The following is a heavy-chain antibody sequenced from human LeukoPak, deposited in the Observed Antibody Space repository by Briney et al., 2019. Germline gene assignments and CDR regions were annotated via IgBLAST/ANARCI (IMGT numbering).Heavy chain of an antibody. Sequence: PSETLSLTCAVSGGSISSGGYSWRWIRQPPGKGLEWIGYIYHSGSTYYNPSLKSRDTISVDRSKNQFSLKLSSVTAADTAVYYCARWGRGSDYWGQGTLVTVSS. CDR1: GGSISSGGYS. V-gene: IGHV4-30-2*01. CDR2: IYHSGST. CDR3: ARWGRGSDY. J-gene: IGHJ4*02. D-gene: IGHD3-10*01.